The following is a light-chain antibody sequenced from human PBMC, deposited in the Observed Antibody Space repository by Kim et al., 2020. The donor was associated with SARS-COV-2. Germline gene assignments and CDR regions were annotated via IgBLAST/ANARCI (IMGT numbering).Light chain of an antibody. V-gene: IGKV2-30*01. CDR3: MQDTHWPFT. CDR1: QSLVYSNENIY. J-gene: IGKJ3*01. CDR2: KVS. Sequence: PAFISCRSSQSLVYSNENIYLNWFHQRPGQSPRRLIYKVSNRDSGVPDRFSGSGSGTDFTLQISRVEAEDVGVYYCMQDTHWPFTFGPGTKVDIK.